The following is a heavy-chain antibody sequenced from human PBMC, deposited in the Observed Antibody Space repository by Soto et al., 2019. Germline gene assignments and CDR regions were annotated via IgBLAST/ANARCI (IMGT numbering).Heavy chain of an antibody. Sequence: QVQLVQSGAEVKKPGSSVKVSCKASGGTFSNYAINWVRQAPGQGLEWMGGIIPIFGTAKSAQKFQGRVTVTADESTGTAYMELRSLRSDDTAVYFCASSGDRDYYDTSGYGWGQGTLVSVSP. CDR1: GGTFSNYA. CDR2: IIPIFGTA. V-gene: IGHV1-69*12. J-gene: IGHJ1*01. D-gene: IGHD3-22*01. CDR3: ASSGDRDYYDTSGYG.